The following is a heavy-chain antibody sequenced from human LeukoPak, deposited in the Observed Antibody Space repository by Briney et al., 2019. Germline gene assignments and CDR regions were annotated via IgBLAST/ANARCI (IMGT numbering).Heavy chain of an antibody. Sequence: PGGSLRLSCAASGFTFSSYAMSWVRQAPGKGLEWVSAISGSGGSTYYADSVKGRFTISRDNSKNTLYLQMNSLRAEDTAVYYCARDRQWLGYGMDVWGQGTTVTVSS. D-gene: IGHD6-19*01. V-gene: IGHV3-23*01. J-gene: IGHJ6*02. CDR2: ISGSGGST. CDR3: ARDRQWLGYGMDV. CDR1: GFTFSSYA.